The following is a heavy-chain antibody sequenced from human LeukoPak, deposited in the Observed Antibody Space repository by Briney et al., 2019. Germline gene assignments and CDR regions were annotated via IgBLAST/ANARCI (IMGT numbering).Heavy chain of an antibody. J-gene: IGHJ5*02. CDR1: GGSISSYY. CDR2: IYYSGST. V-gene: IGHV4-59*01. CDR3: ARKVSYYAWFDP. D-gene: IGHD1-26*01. Sequence: SETLSLTCTVSGGSISSYYWSWIRQPPGKGLEWIGYIYYSGSTNYNPSLKSRVTISVDTSKNQFSLKLSSVTAADTAVYYCARKVSYYAWFDPWGQGTLVTVSS.